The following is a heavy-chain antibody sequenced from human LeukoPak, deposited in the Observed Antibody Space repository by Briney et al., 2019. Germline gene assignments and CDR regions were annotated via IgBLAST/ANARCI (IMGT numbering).Heavy chain of an antibody. D-gene: IGHD3-10*01. CDR1: GFTFSSYA. CDR3: AKRDLMVRGVIIKPAPLWFDP. V-gene: IGHV3-23*01. CDR2: ISGSGGST. Sequence: PGGSLRLSCAASGFTFSSYAMSWVRQAPGKGLEWVSAISGSGGSTYYADSVKGRFTISRDNSKNTLYLQMNSLRAEDTAVYYCAKRDLMVRGVIIKPAPLWFDPWGRGTLVTVSS. J-gene: IGHJ5*02.